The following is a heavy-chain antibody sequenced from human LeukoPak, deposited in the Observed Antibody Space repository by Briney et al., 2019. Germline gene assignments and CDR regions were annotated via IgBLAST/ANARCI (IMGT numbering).Heavy chain of an antibody. V-gene: IGHV1-69*05. CDR2: IIPIFGTA. CDR3: AIGYCSSTSCYTSAFDI. CDR1: GGTFSSYA. D-gene: IGHD2-2*02. J-gene: IGHJ3*02. Sequence: GASVKVSCKASGGTFSSYAISWVRQAPGQGLEWMGGIIPIFGTANYAQKFQGRVTITTDESTSTAYMEPSSLRSEDTAVYYCAIGYCSSTSCYTSAFDIWGQGTMVTVSS.